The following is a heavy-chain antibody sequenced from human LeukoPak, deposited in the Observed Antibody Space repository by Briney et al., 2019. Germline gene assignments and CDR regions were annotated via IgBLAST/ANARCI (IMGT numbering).Heavy chain of an antibody. Sequence: SVKVSCKASGGTFSSYAISWVRQAPGQGLEWMGGIIPIFGTANYAQKFQGGVTITADESTTTAYMELSSLRSEDTAVYYCARGDFWGGYWGPWGEGTLVTVSS. J-gene: IGHJ5*02. D-gene: IGHD3-3*01. V-gene: IGHV1-69*13. CDR2: IIPIFGTA. CDR3: ARGDFWGGYWGP. CDR1: GGTFSSYA.